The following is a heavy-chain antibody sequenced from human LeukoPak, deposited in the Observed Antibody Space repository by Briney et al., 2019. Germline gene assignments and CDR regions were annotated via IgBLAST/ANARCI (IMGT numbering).Heavy chain of an antibody. CDR1: GYTFTSYG. D-gene: IGHD6-19*01. V-gene: IGHV1-18*01. J-gene: IGHJ4*02. CDR3: ARRYSSGWYRYYFDY. Sequence: ASVKVSCKGSGYTFTSYGISWVRQAPGQGLEWMGWISAYNGNTNYAQKLQGRVTMTTDTSTSTAYMELRSLRSDDTAVYYCARRYSSGWYRYYFDYWGQGTLVTVSS. CDR2: ISAYNGNT.